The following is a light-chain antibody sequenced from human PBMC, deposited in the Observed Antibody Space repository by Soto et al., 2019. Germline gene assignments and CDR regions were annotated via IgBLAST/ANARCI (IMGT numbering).Light chain of an antibody. J-gene: IGLJ1*01. CDR2: SNN. CDR3: AAWDNSLNGYV. V-gene: IGLV1-44*01. Sequence: QSVLTQPPSASGTPGQRVTISCSGSSSNIGSNTVNWYQQLPGTAPKLLIYSNNQRPSGVPDRFSGSKSGTSASLAISGLQSEDGADYYCAAWDNSLNGYVFGTGTKVTAL. CDR1: SSNIGSNT.